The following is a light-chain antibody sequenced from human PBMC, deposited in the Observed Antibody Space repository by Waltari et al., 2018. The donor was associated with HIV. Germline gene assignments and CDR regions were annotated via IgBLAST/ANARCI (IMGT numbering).Light chain of an antibody. CDR1: NIGDKS. CDR2: DDT. Sequence: SYVVTQPPSVSVAPGETATITCEGNNIGDKSVHWYQQKPGQALLLVIYDDTDRPSGIPERFSGSNSGNTATLTISRVEVGDEADYYCQVWDTNSDHWVFGGGTKVTVL. V-gene: IGLV3-21*04. J-gene: IGLJ3*02. CDR3: QVWDTNSDHWV.